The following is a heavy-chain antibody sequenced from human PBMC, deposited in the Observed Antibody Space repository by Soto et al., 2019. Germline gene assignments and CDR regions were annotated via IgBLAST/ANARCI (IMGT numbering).Heavy chain of an antibody. J-gene: IGHJ4*02. Sequence: QVQLQESGPGLLKPSETLSLTCTVSGGSISSYYWSWIRQPPGKGLEWIGYIYYSGSTNYNPSLTSRVTIAGNTSKNQFSLKLRSVTAADTAVYYCARRYGGNLDYWGQGTLVTVSS. D-gene: IGHD2-15*01. V-gene: IGHV4-59*08. CDR1: GGSISSYY. CDR3: ARRYGGNLDY. CDR2: IYYSGST.